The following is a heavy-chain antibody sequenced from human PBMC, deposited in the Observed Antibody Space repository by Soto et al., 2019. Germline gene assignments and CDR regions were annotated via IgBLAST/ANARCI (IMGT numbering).Heavy chain of an antibody. D-gene: IGHD4-17*01. J-gene: IGHJ4*02. CDR3: AKDHLTTTVTTVGY. V-gene: IGHV3-30*18. Sequence: QVQLVESGGGVVQPGRSLRLSCAASGFTFSNYGMHWVRQAPGKGLEWVAVISYHESDKYYADSVKGRFTISRDNSKNTLYLQMESLRAEDTAVYYCAKDHLTTTVTTVGYWGQGTLVTVSS. CDR1: GFTFSNYG. CDR2: ISYHESDK.